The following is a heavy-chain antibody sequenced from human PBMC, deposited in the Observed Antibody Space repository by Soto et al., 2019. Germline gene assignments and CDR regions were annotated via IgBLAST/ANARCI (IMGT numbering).Heavy chain of an antibody. CDR2: ISFDGKKI. V-gene: IGHV3-30*19. CDR1: GFTFSSYG. J-gene: IGHJ6*02. Sequence: VGSLRLSCAASGFTFSSYGMHWVRQAPGKVLDWVSIISFDGKKIDYAGSVRVRFTISRDNSQNTLYLQMDSLTTEDTAVYYCARRDFYCRGRNCFSGDYAMDVWGQGTTVTVSS. CDR3: ARRDFYCRGRNCFSGDYAMDV. D-gene: IGHD2-15*01.